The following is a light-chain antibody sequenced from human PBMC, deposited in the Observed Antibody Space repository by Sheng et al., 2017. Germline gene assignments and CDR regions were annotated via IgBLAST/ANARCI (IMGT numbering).Light chain of an antibody. CDR3: AAWDDSLGAYL. CDR1: NIGSKS. CDR2: DDS. J-gene: IGLJ1*01. V-gene: IGLV3-21*02. Sequence: SYVLTQPPSVSVAPGQTARITCGGNNIGSKSVHWYQQKPGQAPVLVVYDDSDRPSGVPERFSASKSGISASLVISGLRSEDEADYYCAAWDDSLGAYLFGTGTKLTVL.